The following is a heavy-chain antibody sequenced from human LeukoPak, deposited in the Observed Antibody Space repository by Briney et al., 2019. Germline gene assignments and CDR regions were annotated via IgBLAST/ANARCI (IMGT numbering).Heavy chain of an antibody. CDR2: FDPEDGET. J-gene: IGHJ6*02. CDR3: ATDGSGFGDYYYGMDV. V-gene: IGHV1-24*01. D-gene: IGHD6-19*01. Sequence: ASVKVSCKVSGYTLTELSMHWVRQAPGKGLEWMGGFDPEDGETIYAQKFQGRVTMTEDTSTDTAYMELSSLRSEDTAVYYCATDGSGFGDYYYGMDVWGQGTTVTVSS. CDR1: GYTLTELS.